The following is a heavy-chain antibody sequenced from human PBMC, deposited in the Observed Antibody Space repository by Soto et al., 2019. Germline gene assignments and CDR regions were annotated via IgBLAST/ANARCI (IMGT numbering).Heavy chain of an antibody. CDR3: ARGQIQSDFDY. Sequence: ASVKVSCKASGYTFTSYGLNWVRQAPGQGLEWMGWITAYNNNTNYAQKVQGRAILTIDTSTTTGYMELRSLRSDDTAVYYCARGQIQSDFDYWGQGTLVTVSS. V-gene: IGHV1-18*04. CDR2: ITAYNNNT. D-gene: IGHD3-3*01. J-gene: IGHJ4*02. CDR1: GYTFTSYG.